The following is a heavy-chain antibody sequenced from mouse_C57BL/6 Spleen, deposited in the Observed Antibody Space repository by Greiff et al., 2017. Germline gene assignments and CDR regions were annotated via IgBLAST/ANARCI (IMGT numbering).Heavy chain of an antibody. Sequence: VQLQQSGPELVKPGASVKISCKASGYAFSSSWMNWVKQRPGKGLEWIGRIYPGDGDTNYNGKFKGKATLTADKSSSTAYMQLSSLTSEDSAVXFCAGGGSTMVTTRGFAYWGQGTLVTVSA. CDR1: GYAFSSSW. D-gene: IGHD2-2*01. CDR2: IYPGDGDT. V-gene: IGHV1-82*01. CDR3: AGGGSTMVTTRGFAY. J-gene: IGHJ3*01.